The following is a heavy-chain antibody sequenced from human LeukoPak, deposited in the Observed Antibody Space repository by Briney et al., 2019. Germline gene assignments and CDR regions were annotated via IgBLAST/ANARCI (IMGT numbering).Heavy chain of an antibody. CDR2: IYDSGST. CDR3: ARGGLTFGGN. J-gene: IGHJ4*02. D-gene: IGHD1-14*01. V-gene: IGHV4-39*07. CDR1: GGSIRSSYYY. Sequence: SETLSLTCTVSGGSIRSSYYYWGWIRQPPGKGLEWIGSIYDSGSTYYNPSLKSRVTISVDTSKNQFSLRLTSVTAADTAVYYCARGGLTFGGNWGQGTLVTVSS.